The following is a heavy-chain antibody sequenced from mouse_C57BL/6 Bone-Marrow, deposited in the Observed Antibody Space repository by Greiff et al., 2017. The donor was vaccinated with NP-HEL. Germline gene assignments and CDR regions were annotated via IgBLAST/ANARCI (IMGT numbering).Heavy chain of an antibody. CDR2: IDPNSGGT. D-gene: IGHD6-1*01. CDR1: GYTFTSYW. Sequence: QVQLQQPGAELVKPGASVKLSCKASGYTFTSYWMHWVKQRPGRGLEWIGRIDPNSGGTKYNEKFKSKATLTVDKPSSTAYMQLSILTSEDSAVYYCARYSAFYFDYWGRGTTLTVSS. J-gene: IGHJ2*01. CDR3: ARYSAFYFDY. V-gene: IGHV1-72*01.